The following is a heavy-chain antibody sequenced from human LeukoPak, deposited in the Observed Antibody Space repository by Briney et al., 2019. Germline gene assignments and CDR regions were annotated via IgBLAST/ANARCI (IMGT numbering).Heavy chain of an antibody. CDR3: ARSPGVVTPSDY. D-gene: IGHD4-23*01. CDR1: GYTFTTYY. V-gene: IGHV1-3*01. Sequence: ASVKVSCKASGYTFTTYYMHWVRQAPGQRPEWMGWINAGNDNTKYSQKFQGRVTISRDTSTSTAYMELRSLRSDDTAVYYCARSPGVVTPSDYWGQGTLVTVSS. CDR2: INAGNDNT. J-gene: IGHJ4*02.